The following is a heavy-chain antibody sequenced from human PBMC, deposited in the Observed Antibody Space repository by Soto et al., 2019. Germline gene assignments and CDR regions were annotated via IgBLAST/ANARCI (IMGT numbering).Heavy chain of an antibody. CDR1: GFTFSSYA. CDR3: AKADYGDPHFDY. D-gene: IGHD4-17*01. J-gene: IGHJ4*02. CDR2: ISGSGGST. V-gene: IGHV3-23*01. Sequence: VGSLRLSCAASGFTFSSYAMSWVRQAPGKGLEWVSAISGSGGSTYYADSVKGRFTISRDNSKNTLYLQMNSLRAEDTAVYYCAKADYGDPHFDYWGQGTLVTVSS.